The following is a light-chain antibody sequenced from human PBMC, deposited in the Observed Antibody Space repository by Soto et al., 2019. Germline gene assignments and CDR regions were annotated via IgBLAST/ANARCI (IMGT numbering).Light chain of an antibody. CDR2: GAS. J-gene: IGKJ4*01. CDR1: RSISRN. Sequence: EMVLTQSPATLSGSPGERVTLSCRASRSISRNLAWYQQKAGQAPRLLIYGASTRATGIPDRFSGRGSGTEFTLTINGLQSEDFATYYCQPHNNWPVVTFGGGTKV. CDR3: QPHNNWPVVT. V-gene: IGKV3-15*01.